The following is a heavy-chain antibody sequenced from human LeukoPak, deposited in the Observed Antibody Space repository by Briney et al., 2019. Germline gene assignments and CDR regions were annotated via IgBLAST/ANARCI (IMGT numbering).Heavy chain of an antibody. V-gene: IGHV1-18*01. D-gene: IGHD3-22*01. CDR1: GYTFTSYG. J-gene: IGHJ4*02. Sequence: GASVTVSCKASGYTFTSYGISWVRQAPGQGLEWMGWISAYNGNTNYARKLQGRVTMTTDASTSKAYMELRSLRSDDTAVYYCARVPPRRYYYDSSGYYDLVYWGQGTLVTVSS. CDR2: ISAYNGNT. CDR3: ARVPPRRYYYDSSGYYDLVY.